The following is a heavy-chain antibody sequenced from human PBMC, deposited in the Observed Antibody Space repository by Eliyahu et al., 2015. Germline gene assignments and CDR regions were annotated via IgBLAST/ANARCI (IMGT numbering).Heavy chain of an antibody. CDR1: GFTFSSXG. CDR2: ISYDGSNK. D-gene: IGHD3-22*01. Sequence: QVQLVESGGGVVQPGRSLRLSCAASGFTFSSXGXHWVRRAPGKGLEWVAVISYDGSNKYYADSVKGRFTISRDNSKNTLYLQMNSLRAEDTAVYYCAKEGDYYDSSGYQDFDYWGQGTLVTVSS. CDR3: AKEGDYYDSSGYQDFDY. V-gene: IGHV3-30*18. J-gene: IGHJ4*02.